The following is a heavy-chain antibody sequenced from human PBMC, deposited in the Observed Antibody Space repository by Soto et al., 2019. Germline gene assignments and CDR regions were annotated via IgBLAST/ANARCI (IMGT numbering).Heavy chain of an antibody. CDR1: GFSLNTGGLG. CDR2: IYWDYDK. Sequence: QITLKESGPTLVKPTQTLTLTCTFSGFSLNTGGLGVGWIRQPPGKALEWLALIYWDYDKRYNPSLKSRLTITRDKSKNQVVLTMTKMDPVDAGKYYCVHSRCGGDCLQSYSSHFYYGLDVWGPGTTVTVSS. J-gene: IGHJ6*02. CDR3: VHSRCGGDCLQSYSSHFYYGLDV. V-gene: IGHV2-5*02. D-gene: IGHD2-21*02.